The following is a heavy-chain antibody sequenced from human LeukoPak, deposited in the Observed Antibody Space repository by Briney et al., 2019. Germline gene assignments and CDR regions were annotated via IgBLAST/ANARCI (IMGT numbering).Heavy chain of an antibody. D-gene: IGHD2-2*01. CDR3: ATLVHCSSTSCSMYYFDY. J-gene: IGHJ4*02. CDR1: GFTFSSYG. V-gene: IGHV3-33*01. CDR2: IWYDGSNK. Sequence: GGSLRLSCAASGFTFSSYGMHWVRQAPGKGLEWVAVIWYDGSNKYYGDSVKGRFTISRDNSKKTLYLQMNSLRAEDTAVYYCATLVHCSSTSCSMYYFDYWGQGTLVTVSS.